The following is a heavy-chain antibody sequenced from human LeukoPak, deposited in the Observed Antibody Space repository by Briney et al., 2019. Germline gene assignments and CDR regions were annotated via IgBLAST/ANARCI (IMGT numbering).Heavy chain of an antibody. CDR2: IWSDGRNK. D-gene: IGHD4-23*01. CDR3: AKDPRDYGGNRDLYYFDY. V-gene: IGHV3-33*06. CDR1: GFTFSSYG. Sequence: GGSLRLSCAASGFTFSSYGLHWVRQAPGKGLEWVAVIWSDGRNKEYADSVKGRLTISRDNSKNTLYLQMYNVRADDTAVYYCAKDPRDYGGNRDLYYFDYWGQGTLVTVSS. J-gene: IGHJ4*02.